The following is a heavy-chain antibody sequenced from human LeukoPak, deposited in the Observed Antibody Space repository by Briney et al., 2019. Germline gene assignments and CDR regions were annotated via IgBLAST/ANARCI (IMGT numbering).Heavy chain of an antibody. Sequence: SQTLSLTCAISGDSVSSNSAAWNWIRQSPSRGLEWLGRTYYRSKWYNDYAVSVKSRITINPDTSKNQFSLQLNSVTPEDTAVYYCARVKQRWLQFGWKGFYYYMDVWGKGTTVTVSS. CDR2: TYYRSKWYN. D-gene: IGHD5-24*01. CDR3: ARVKQRWLQFGWKGFYYYMDV. J-gene: IGHJ6*03. CDR1: GDSVSSNSAA. V-gene: IGHV6-1*01.